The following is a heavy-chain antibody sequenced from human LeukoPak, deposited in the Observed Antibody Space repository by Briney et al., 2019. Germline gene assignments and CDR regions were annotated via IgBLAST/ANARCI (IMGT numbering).Heavy chain of an antibody. CDR3: TTDPLSSWQQLVQNSDWYFDL. V-gene: IGHV3-15*01. CDR1: GFTFSNAW. CDR2: IKSKTDGGTT. J-gene: IGHJ2*01. D-gene: IGHD6-13*01. Sequence: GGSLRLSCAASGFTFSNAWMSWVRQAPGKGLEWVGRIKSKTDGGTTDYAAPVKGRFTISRDDSKNTLYLQMNSLKTEDTAVYYCTTDPLSSWQQLVQNSDWYFDLWGRGTLVTVSS.